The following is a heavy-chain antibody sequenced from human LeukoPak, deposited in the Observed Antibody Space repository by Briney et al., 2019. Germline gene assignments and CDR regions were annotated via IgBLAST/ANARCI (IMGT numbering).Heavy chain of an antibody. J-gene: IGHJ4*02. CDR1: GFTVSNNY. Sequence: GGALRLSCAASGFTVSNNYMSWVRQAPGKGLEWVSIIYTGGSTYYADSVKGRFTISRDNSKNMLYLQMNSLRAEDTAVYYCARDLETYYAYWGQGTLVTVSS. CDR3: ARDLETYYAY. V-gene: IGHV3-53*01. CDR2: IYTGGST.